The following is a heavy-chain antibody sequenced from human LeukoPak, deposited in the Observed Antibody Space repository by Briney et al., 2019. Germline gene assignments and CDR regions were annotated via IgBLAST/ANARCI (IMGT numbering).Heavy chain of an antibody. CDR1: GGSITTYY. J-gene: IGHJ4*02. CDR3: ARFRYPQTFYYFDY. CDR2: IYYSGNT. V-gene: IGHV4-59*01. Sequence: PSETLSLTCTVSGGSITTYYWSWIRQPPEKGLEWIGYIYYSGNTNYNPSLKSRVTISVDTSKNQFSLKLSSVTAADTAVYYCARFRYPQTFYYFDYWGQGTLVTVSS. D-gene: IGHD1-1*01.